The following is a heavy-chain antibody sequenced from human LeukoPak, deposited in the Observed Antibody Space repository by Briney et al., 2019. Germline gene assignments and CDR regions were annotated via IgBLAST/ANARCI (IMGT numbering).Heavy chain of an antibody. J-gene: IGHJ4*02. D-gene: IGHD3-10*01. CDR1: GGSLSSSNYF. V-gene: IGHV4-39*07. Sequence: SETLSLTCTAPGGSLSSSNYFWGWVRQPPGTGPERIGTISYSGTTPDKPSLKTRVIISVDSSKEQFSLRLSSVTAADTAAYYCARGLSVGRGVNKLYYFDYWGQGPLVTVSS. CDR3: ARGLSVGRGVNKLYYFDY. CDR2: ISYSGTT.